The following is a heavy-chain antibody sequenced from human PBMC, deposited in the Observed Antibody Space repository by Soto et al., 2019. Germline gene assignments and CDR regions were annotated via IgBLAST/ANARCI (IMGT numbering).Heavy chain of an antibody. V-gene: IGHV3-30-3*01. CDR2: ISYDGSNK. CDR1: GFTFSSYA. CDR3: ARVRVTAMVTAFDI. Sequence: QVQLVESGGGVVQPGRSLRLSCAASGFTFSSYAMHWVRQAPGKGLEWVAVISYDGSNKYYADSVKGRFTISRDNSKNTLYLQMNSLRAEDTAVYYCARVRVTAMVTAFDIWGQGTMVTVSS. J-gene: IGHJ3*02. D-gene: IGHD5-18*01.